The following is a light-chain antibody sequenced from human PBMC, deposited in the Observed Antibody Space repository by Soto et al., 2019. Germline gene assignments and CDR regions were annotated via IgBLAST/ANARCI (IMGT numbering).Light chain of an antibody. CDR3: QQRTKWPPFT. V-gene: IGKV3-11*01. CDR1: QSVSSY. CDR2: DAS. Sequence: EIVLTQSPATLSLSPGERATLSCRASQSVSSYLAWYQQKPGQAPRLLIYDASNRATGIPARFSGSGSGTDFTLTISSLEPEDFAVYYCQQRTKWPPFTFGPGTRMEIK. J-gene: IGKJ5*01.